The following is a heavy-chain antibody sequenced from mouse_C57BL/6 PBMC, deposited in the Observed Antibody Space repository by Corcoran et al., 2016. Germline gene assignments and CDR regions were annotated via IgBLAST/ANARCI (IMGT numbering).Heavy chain of an antibody. CDR1: GYTFTTYG. Sequence: QIQLVQSGPELKKPGETVKISCKASGYTFTTYGMSWVKQAPGNGLKWMGWINTYSGVPTYADDFKGRFAFSLETSASTAYLQINNLKNEDTATYFCARWTAQAAYYVDYWGQGTTLTVSS. V-gene: IGHV9-3*01. D-gene: IGHD3-2*02. J-gene: IGHJ2*01. CDR2: INTYSGVP. CDR3: ARWTAQAAYYVDY.